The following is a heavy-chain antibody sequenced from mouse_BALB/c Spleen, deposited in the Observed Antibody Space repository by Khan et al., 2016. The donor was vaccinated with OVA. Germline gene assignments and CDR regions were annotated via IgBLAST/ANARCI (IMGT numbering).Heavy chain of an antibody. CDR3: SRKRNGYFDY. V-gene: IGHV2-2*02. J-gene: IGHJ2*01. CDR1: GFSLTNYG. D-gene: IGHD1-1*02. CDR2: IWSGGVT. Sequence: QVQLKESGPGLVQPSQSLSITCTVSGFSLTNYGVHWVRQSPGKGLEWLGVIWSGGVTDYNDTFISRLSISKDISKSQDFLQLNSLHANETPIYYWSRKRNGYFDYWCRGTTLTVSS.